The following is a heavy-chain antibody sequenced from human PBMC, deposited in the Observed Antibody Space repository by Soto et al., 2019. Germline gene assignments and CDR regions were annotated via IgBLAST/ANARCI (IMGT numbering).Heavy chain of an antibody. CDR3: AKDREPITIFGVVMDY. D-gene: IGHD3-3*01. CDR2: ISYDGSNK. V-gene: IGHV3-30*18. CDR1: GFTFSSYG. Sequence: GGSLRLSCAASGFTFSSYGMHWVRQAPGKGLEWVAVISYDGSNKYYADSVKGRFTISRDNSKNTLYLQMNSLRAEDTAVYYCAKDREPITIFGVVMDYWGQGTLVTVSS. J-gene: IGHJ4*02.